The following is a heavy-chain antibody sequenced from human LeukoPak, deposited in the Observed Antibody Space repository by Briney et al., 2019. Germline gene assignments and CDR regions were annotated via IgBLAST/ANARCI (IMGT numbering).Heavy chain of an antibody. CDR2: ISNIDYTT. Sequence: GGSLRLSCAASGFTFNSYALHWVRQPPARGREWVSGISNIDYTTYYADSVKGRFTISRDNSKNTLYLQMTSLRAEDAATYFCAKDPTYCAYTSSYWGQGTLVTVSS. CDR3: AKDPTYCAYTSSY. D-gene: IGHD3-16*01. CDR1: GFTFNSYA. J-gene: IGHJ4*02. V-gene: IGHV3-23*01.